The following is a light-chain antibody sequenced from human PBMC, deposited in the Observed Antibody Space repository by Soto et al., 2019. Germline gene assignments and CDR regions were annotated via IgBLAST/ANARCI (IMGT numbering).Light chain of an antibody. CDR3: SSYAGSSNV. V-gene: IGLV2-8*01. CDR1: SSDVGGYNY. Sequence: HSVLTQPPSASGSPGQSVAISCTGASSDVGGYNYVYWYQQHPGKAAKLMIYEVNQRPSGVPDRFSGSKSGNTASLTVSGLQAEDEADYYCSSYAGSSNVFGTGTKVTVL. CDR2: EVN. J-gene: IGLJ1*01.